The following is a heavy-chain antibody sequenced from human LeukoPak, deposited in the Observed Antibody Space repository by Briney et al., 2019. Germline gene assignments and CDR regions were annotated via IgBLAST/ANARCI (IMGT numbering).Heavy chain of an antibody. D-gene: IGHD1-1*01. V-gene: IGHV3-7*01. CDR1: GFIFSDYW. J-gene: IGHJ4*02. Sequence: PGGSLRLSCAASGFIFSDYWMNWVRQAPGKGLEWVANIKQDGSEKYYVDSVKGRFTISRDNAKTSLYLQMNSLRAEDTAVYYCARVRRVQLERTYFFDYWGQGTLVTVSS. CDR3: ARVRRVQLERTYFFDY. CDR2: IKQDGSEK.